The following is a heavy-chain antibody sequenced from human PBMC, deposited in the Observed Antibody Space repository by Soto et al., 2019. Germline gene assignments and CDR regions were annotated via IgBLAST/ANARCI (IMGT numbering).Heavy chain of an antibody. CDR1: GFTFSSYE. V-gene: IGHV3-48*03. J-gene: IGHJ5*02. Sequence: EVQLVESGGGLVQPGGSLRLSCEASGFTFSSYEMNWVRQAPGKGLEWVSSISSSGSPVNYADSVKGRFTISRDNAKNSMYLQMNSPRAEDTAVYYCVRSWGVYCSTTRCYSPWFDPWGQGTLVTVSS. D-gene: IGHD2-2*02. CDR3: VRSWGVYCSTTRCYSPWFDP. CDR2: ISSSGSPV.